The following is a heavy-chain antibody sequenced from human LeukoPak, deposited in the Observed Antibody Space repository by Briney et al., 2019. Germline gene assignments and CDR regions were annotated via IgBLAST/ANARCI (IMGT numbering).Heavy chain of an antibody. V-gene: IGHV1-2*02. CDR1: GFTFTGYF. J-gene: IGHJ4*02. D-gene: IGHD3-22*01. CDR3: ARAPYYFDRSRYYYEM. Sequence: ASVKVSCKTSGFTFTGYFSHWLRQAPGQGPEWMGWINPKTGATKYAQKFEGRVTVTRNTSITTAYMELSGLTFDDTAVYYCARAPYYFDRSRYYYEMWGQGTLVSVSS. CDR2: INPKTGAT.